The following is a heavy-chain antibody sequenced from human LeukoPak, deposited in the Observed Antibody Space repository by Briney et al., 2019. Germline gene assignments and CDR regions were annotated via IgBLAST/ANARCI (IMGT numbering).Heavy chain of an antibody. CDR2: IYYSGST. D-gene: IGHD2-2*01. CDR1: GGSISSYY. Sequence: SETLSLTCTVSGGSISSYYWSWIRQPPGKGLEWIGYIYYSGSTYYNPSLKSRVTISVETSNNQFSLKLSSVTAADTAMYYCARLLIYCSSTSCHFDYWGQGTLVTVSS. V-gene: IGHV4-59*08. J-gene: IGHJ4*02. CDR3: ARLLIYCSSTSCHFDY.